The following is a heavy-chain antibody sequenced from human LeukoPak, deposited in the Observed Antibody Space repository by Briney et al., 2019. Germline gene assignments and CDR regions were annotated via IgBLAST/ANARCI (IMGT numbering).Heavy chain of an antibody. CDR3: ARAHRYSYGLDAFDI. CDR1: ALTFSSYD. D-gene: IGHD5-18*01. V-gene: IGHV3-13*01. J-gene: IGHJ3*02. Sequence: GGSLRLSCAASALTFSSYDMHCVRQATGKGLECVSAIRTAVDTYSPVSVKGRFTISRENAKNSLYLQMNSLRAGDTAVYYCARAHRYSYGLDAFDIWGQGTMVTVSS. CDR2: IRTAVDT.